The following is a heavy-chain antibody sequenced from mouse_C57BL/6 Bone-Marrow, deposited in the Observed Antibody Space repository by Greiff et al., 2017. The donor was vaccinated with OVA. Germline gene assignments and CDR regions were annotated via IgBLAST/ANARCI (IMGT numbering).Heavy chain of an antibody. J-gene: IGHJ2*01. CDR2: IDPSDSYT. Sequence: QVQLQQPGAELVKPGASVKLSCKASGYTFTSYWMQWVKQRPGQGLEWIGEIDPSDSYTNYNQKFKGKATLTVDTSSSTAYMQLSSLTSEDSAVYYCARYDGYFHFDYWGQSTTLTVSS. CDR1: GYTFTSYW. D-gene: IGHD2-3*01. CDR3: ARYDGYFHFDY. V-gene: IGHV1-50*01.